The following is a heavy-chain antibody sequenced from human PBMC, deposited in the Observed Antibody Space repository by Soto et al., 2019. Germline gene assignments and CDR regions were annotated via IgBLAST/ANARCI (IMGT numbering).Heavy chain of an antibody. D-gene: IGHD7-27*01. Sequence: GGSLRLSCAASVFTFSNYDMHWVRQAPGEGLEWVSGIGAASDTYYPASVQGRFTVSRDNAKKSLYLQMNSLRAGDTAVYYCARGVLGPGDYYYGMDVWGQGTTVTVSS. CDR2: IGAASDT. CDR3: ARGVLGPGDYYYGMDV. J-gene: IGHJ6*02. CDR1: VFTFSNYD. V-gene: IGHV3-13*01.